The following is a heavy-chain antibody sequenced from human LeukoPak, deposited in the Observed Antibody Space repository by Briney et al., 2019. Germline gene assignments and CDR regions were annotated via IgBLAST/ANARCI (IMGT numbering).Heavy chain of an antibody. CDR2: IYTSGST. CDR1: GGSISSSSYY. CDR3: ARDIGAGGFDY. Sequence: SETLSLTCTVSGGSISSSSYYWSWIRQPAGKGLEWIGRIYTSGSTNYNPSLKSRVTISVDTSKNQFSLKLSSVTAADTAVYYCARDIGAGGFDYWGQGTLVTVSS. V-gene: IGHV4-61*02. J-gene: IGHJ4*02. D-gene: IGHD1-26*01.